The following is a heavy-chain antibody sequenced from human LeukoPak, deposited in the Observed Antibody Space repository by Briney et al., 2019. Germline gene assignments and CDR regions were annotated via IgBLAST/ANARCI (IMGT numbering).Heavy chain of an antibody. V-gene: IGHV5-51*01. CDR3: ARPFYVWGSYRRDAFDI. D-gene: IGHD3-16*02. J-gene: IGHJ3*02. Sequence: GESLKISCKGSGYTFTSDWIGWVRQMPGKGLEWMGIIYPGDSDTRYSPSFQGQVTISADKSISTAYLQWSSLKASDTAMYYCARPFYVWGSYRRDAFDIWGQGTMVTVSS. CDR1: GYTFTSDW. CDR2: IYPGDSDT.